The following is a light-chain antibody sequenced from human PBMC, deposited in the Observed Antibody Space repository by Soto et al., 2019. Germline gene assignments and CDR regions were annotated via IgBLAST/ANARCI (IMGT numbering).Light chain of an antibody. Sequence: DFVMTQAPDSLAVSLGERATINCKSSQSVLYNSNNKNHLGWFQQKPGHPPKLLIYGASFRPSGVPDRFSGSGSGTDFHLTISSLQAEDVAVYYCLQYYSIPFTFGQGTKLQI. J-gene: IGKJ2*01. CDR3: LQYYSIPFT. V-gene: IGKV4-1*01. CDR2: GAS. CDR1: QSVLYNSNNKNH.